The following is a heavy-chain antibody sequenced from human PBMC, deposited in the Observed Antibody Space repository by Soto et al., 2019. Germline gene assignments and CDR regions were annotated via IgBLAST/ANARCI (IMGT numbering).Heavy chain of an antibody. CDR2: INDRGSI. CDR3: ARESHDILTGPPWVWYFDL. D-gene: IGHD3-9*01. CDR1: GGSFSGYY. J-gene: IGHJ2*01. V-gene: IGHV4-34*01. Sequence: QVQLQQWGAGPLRPLETLSLTCRVSGGSFSGYYWAWIRQSPGKGLEWIGEINDRGSINYNPSLKSRVSISVDTSKNHYSLNLRSVTAADTAVYHCARESHDILTGPPWVWYFDLWGRGTLVTVSS.